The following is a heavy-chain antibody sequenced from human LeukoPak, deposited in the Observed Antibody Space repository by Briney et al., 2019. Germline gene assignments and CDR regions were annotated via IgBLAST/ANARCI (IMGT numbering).Heavy chain of an antibody. Sequence: GRSLRLSCAVSGFTFDDYAMHWVRQPPGKGLEWVSGISWKGGSIGYADSVKGRFTISRDNAKNSLYLQMNSLRAEDMALYYCAKARRDGYNSWGIFDYWGQGTLVTVSS. CDR2: ISWKGGSI. CDR3: AKARRDGYNSWGIFDY. J-gene: IGHJ4*02. CDR1: GFTFDDYA. V-gene: IGHV3-9*03. D-gene: IGHD5-24*01.